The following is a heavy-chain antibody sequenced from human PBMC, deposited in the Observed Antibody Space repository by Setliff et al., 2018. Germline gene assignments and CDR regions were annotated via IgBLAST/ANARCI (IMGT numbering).Heavy chain of an antibody. J-gene: IGHJ4*02. Sequence: ASVKVSCKASGYSFSDYDISWVRQAPGQGLEWMGWISAYNGNTNYAQKLQGRVTMTTDTSTSTAYMELRSLRSDDTAVYYCARDGEVDCSSTSCYYSRADYWGQGTLVTVSS. CDR3: ARDGEVDCSSTSCYYSRADY. CDR2: ISAYNGNT. D-gene: IGHD2-2*01. V-gene: IGHV1-18*01. CDR1: GYSFSDYD.